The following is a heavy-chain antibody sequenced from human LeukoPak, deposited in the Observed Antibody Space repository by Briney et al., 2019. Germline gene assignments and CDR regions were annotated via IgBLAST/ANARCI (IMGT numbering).Heavy chain of an antibody. J-gene: IGHJ4*02. CDR2: IYSGGAT. CDR3: ARDPSAVALGTYG. D-gene: IGHD6-13*01. CDR1: GVTVGNNY. V-gene: IGHV3-66*01. Sequence: GGSLRLSCAATGVTVGNNYMIWVRQAPGKGLEWVSRIYSGGATNYADSVKGRFTISRDSSKNTLFLQLNSLRAEDTAVYYCARDPSAVALGTYGWGQGTLVTVSS.